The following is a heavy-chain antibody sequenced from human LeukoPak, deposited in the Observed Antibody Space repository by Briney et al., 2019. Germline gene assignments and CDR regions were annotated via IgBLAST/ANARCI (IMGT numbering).Heavy chain of an antibody. D-gene: IGHD3-10*01. Sequence: ASVKVSCKASGYTFTGYYMHWVRQAPGQGLEWMGWINPNSGGTNYAQKFQGRVTMTRDTSISTAYMELSRLRSDDTAVYYCARDLKYYYGSGISPNWFDPWGQGTLVTVSS. CDR1: GYTFTGYY. CDR3: ARDLKYYYGSGISPNWFDP. CDR2: INPNSGGT. V-gene: IGHV1-2*02. J-gene: IGHJ5*02.